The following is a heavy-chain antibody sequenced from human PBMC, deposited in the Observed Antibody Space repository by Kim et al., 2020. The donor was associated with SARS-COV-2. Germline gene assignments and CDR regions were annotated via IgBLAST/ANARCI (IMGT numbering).Heavy chain of an antibody. Sequence: GGSLRLSCTASGFSFRNSAMNWVRQRPGRGLEWISTISVDAAGGHHADSVEGRFTISRDDSKNALYLQMNSLRVEDTARYYCVKGDGATPPLDYWGQGTRDTLFS. V-gene: IGHV3-23*01. CDR3: VKGDGATPPLDY. CDR1: GFSFRNSA. CDR2: ISVDAAGG. D-gene: IGHD2-15*01. J-gene: IGHJ4*02.